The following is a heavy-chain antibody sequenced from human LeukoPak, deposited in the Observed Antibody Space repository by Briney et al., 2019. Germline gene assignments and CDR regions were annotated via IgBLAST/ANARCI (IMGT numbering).Heavy chain of an antibody. Sequence: GGSLRLSCVASGFIFDDYGMSWVRQAPGKGLEWVSAISGSGGSTYYADSLKGRFTISRDNSRNTLYLQMNSLRAEDTAVYYCAKDGMYSSSSSYYFDYWGQGTLVTVAS. CDR2: ISGSGGST. V-gene: IGHV3-23*01. D-gene: IGHD6-6*01. CDR1: GFIFDDYG. J-gene: IGHJ4*02. CDR3: AKDGMYSSSSSYYFDY.